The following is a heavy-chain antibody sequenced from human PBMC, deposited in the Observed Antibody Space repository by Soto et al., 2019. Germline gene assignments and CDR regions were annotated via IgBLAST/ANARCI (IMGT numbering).Heavy chain of an antibody. D-gene: IGHD1-26*01. V-gene: IGHV3-11*01. CDR1: GFTFGDYY. J-gene: IGHJ4*02. CDR3: ARGSGSPFDY. Sequence: QVQLVESGGGLVRPGRSLRLSCSAAGFTFGDYYMSWIRQAPGKGLEWVSYISSSGSSIYYADSVKGRFTTSRDNAENSLYVQMNRLRAEDTAVYYCARGSGSPFDYWGQGTLVTVSS. CDR2: ISSSGSSI.